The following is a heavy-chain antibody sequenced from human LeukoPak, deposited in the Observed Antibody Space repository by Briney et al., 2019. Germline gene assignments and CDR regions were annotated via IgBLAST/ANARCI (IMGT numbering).Heavy chain of an antibody. CDR1: GYTFTSYG. V-gene: IGHV1-2*02. J-gene: IGHJ4*02. CDR3: ARETKKAAAAGLGGYYFDY. Sequence: ASVKVSCKASGYTFTSYGISWVRQAPGQGLEWMGWINPNSGGTNYAQKFQGRVTMTRDTSISTAYMELSRLRSDDTAVYYCARETKKAAAAGLGGYYFDYWGQGTLVTVSS. D-gene: IGHD6-13*01. CDR2: INPNSGGT.